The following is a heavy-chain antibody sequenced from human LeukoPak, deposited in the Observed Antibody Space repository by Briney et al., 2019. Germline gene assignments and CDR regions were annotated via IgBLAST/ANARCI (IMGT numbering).Heavy chain of an antibody. Sequence: GGSLRLSCAASGFTFSSYWMTWVRQAPGKGPEWVANIKQDGGETYYGDSVKGRFTISRDNAKNSLYLQMNSLRAEDTAVYYCARADRAFDIWGQGTMVTVSS. CDR2: IKQDGGET. CDR1: GFTFSSYW. V-gene: IGHV3-7*03. J-gene: IGHJ3*02. CDR3: ARADRAFDI.